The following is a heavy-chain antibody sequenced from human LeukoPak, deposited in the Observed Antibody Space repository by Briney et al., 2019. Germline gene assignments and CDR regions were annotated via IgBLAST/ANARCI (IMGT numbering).Heavy chain of an antibody. Sequence: ASVKVSCKASGYTFTSYYMHWLRRAPGQGFEWMGIINPSGGSTSYAQKFQGRVTMTRDTSTSTVYMELSSLRSEDTAVYYCARDYDAREFDYWGQGTLVTVSS. CDR2: INPSGGST. CDR1: GYTFTSYY. J-gene: IGHJ4*02. CDR3: ARDYDAREFDY. V-gene: IGHV1-46*01. D-gene: IGHD3-16*01.